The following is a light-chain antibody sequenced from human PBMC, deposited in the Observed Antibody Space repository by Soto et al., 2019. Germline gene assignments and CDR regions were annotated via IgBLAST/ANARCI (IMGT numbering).Light chain of an antibody. CDR1: SYNIGAGYD. J-gene: IGLJ2*01. V-gene: IGLV1-40*01. CDR3: LSFDSSLSVV. CDR2: GNT. Sequence: QSVLTQPPSVSGAPGQRVTISCTWSSYNIGAGYDVHWYQQLPGRAPKLLIYGNTNRPSGVPDRFSGSKSGTSASLAITGLQAEDEADYYCLSFDSSLSVVFGGGTKLTVL.